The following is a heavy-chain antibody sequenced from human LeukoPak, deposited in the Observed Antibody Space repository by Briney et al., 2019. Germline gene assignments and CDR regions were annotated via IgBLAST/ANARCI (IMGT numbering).Heavy chain of an antibody. CDR2: IWYDGSHD. CDR3: AKEGDYCSSSGCHKRGIDY. Sequence: GRSLRLSCAASGFTFSHYAMHWVRQAPGKGLEWVAVIWYDGSHDTYTDSVKGRFTVSRDNFKNVLHLQMNSLRVEDTAVYYCAKEGDYCSSSGCHKRGIDYWGQGTLVTVSS. J-gene: IGHJ4*02. CDR1: GFTFSHYA. V-gene: IGHV3-33*06. D-gene: IGHD2-2*01.